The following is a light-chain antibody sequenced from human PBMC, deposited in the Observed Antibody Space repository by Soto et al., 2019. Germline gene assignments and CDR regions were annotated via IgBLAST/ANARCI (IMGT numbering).Light chain of an antibody. Sequence: IQMTQSPSTLSASVGDTVTITCRASESIDNWLVWYQQTPGKAPKLLIFAASTLIRGVPSRFSGRGSGTEFTLTISSLQVDDYATFYCQQYHTDWTFGQGTKVDTK. J-gene: IGKJ1*01. CDR1: ESIDNW. V-gene: IGKV1-5*01. CDR3: QQYHTDWT. CDR2: AAS.